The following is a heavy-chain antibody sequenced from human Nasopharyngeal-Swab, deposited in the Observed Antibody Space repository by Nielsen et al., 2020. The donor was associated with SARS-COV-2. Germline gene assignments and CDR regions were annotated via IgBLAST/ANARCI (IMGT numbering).Heavy chain of an antibody. CDR3: ARGLSGVVPAPILGLGPYYYYYYMDV. CDR1: GGSFSSYY. CDR2: INHSGST. D-gene: IGHD2-2*01. Sequence: SETLSLTCVVYGGSFSSYYWGWIRQPPGKGLEWIAEINHSGSTSYNPSLRSRVTLSVDTSMNQVSLEVSSVTAADTAVYYCARGLSGVVPAPILGLGPYYYYYYMDVWGKGTTVTVSS. V-gene: IGHV4-34*01. J-gene: IGHJ6*03.